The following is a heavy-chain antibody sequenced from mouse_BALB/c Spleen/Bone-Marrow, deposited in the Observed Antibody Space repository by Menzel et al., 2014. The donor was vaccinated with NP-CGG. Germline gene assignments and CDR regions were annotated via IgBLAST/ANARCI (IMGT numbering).Heavy chain of an antibody. V-gene: IGHV1S81*02. D-gene: IGHD2-4*01. J-gene: IGHJ3*01. CDR3: TRHDYDGAWFAY. Sequence: QVQLQQSGAELVKPGASVKLSCKASGYTFTSYCMYWVKQRPGQGLEWIGEINPSNGGTNFNEKFKSKATLTVDKSSSTAYMQLSSLTSEDSAVYYCTRHDYDGAWFAYWGQGTLVTVSA. CDR2: INPSNGGT. CDR1: GYTFTSYC.